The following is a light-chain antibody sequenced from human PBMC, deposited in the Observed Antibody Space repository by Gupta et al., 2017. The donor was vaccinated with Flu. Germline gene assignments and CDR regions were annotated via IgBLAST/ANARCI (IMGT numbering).Light chain of an antibody. CDR3: SSYTSSSTLVV. V-gene: IGLV2-14*01. Sequence: QSALTQPASVSGSPGQSLTISCTGTSSDVGGYNYVSWYQQHPGKAPKLMIYEVSNRPSGGSNRFSGSKSGNTASLTISGLQAEDEADYDCSSYTSSSTLVVFGGGTKLTVL. CDR1: SSDVGGYNY. CDR2: EVS. J-gene: IGLJ2*01.